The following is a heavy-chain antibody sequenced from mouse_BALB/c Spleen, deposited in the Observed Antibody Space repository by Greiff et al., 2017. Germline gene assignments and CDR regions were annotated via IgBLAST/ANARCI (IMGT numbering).Heavy chain of an antibody. J-gene: IGHJ4*01. CDR3: ARDYRYDDYYAMDY. CDR2: IYPGSGST. Sequence: QVQLKQPGAELVKPGTSVKLSCKASGYNFTSYWIIWVKLRPGQGLEWIGDIYPGSGSTNYNEKFKSKATLTVDTSSSTAYMQLSSLASEDSALYYCARDYRYDDYYAMDYWGQGTSVTVSS. CDR1: GYNFTSYW. V-gene: IGHV1-55*01. D-gene: IGHD2-14*01.